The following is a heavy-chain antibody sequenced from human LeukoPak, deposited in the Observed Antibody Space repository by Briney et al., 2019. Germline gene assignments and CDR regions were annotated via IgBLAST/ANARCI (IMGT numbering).Heavy chain of an antibody. V-gene: IGHV4-4*07. D-gene: IGHD6-6*01. CDR1: GGSISSYY. Sequence: SETLSLTCTVSGGSISSYYWSWIRQPAGKGLEWIGRVHTSGSTNYSPSLKSRVTMSVDTAKNQFSLKVGSVTAADTAVYYCTRDLLYSSSSDGQGYWGQGTLVTVSS. J-gene: IGHJ4*02. CDR2: VHTSGST. CDR3: TRDLLYSSSSDGQGY.